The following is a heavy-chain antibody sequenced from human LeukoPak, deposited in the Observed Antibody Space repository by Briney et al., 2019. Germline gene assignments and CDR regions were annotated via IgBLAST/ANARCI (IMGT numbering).Heavy chain of an antibody. Sequence: ASVKVSCKASGYTFTSYGISWVRQAPGQGLEWMGWISAYNGNLNYAQKFQGRVSMTADTSTTTAYMELRSLRLDDTAVYFCARDSSYYESYGRDVWGQGTTVTVSS. D-gene: IGHD3-22*01. V-gene: IGHV1-18*01. CDR2: ISAYNGNL. CDR1: GYTFTSYG. J-gene: IGHJ6*02. CDR3: ARDSSYYESYGRDV.